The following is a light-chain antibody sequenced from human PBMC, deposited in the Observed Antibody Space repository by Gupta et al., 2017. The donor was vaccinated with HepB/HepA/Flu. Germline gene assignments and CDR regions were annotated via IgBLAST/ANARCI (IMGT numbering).Light chain of an antibody. V-gene: IGLV3-21*03. CDR3: QVWDSSDYLV. Sequence: SYVLTQPPSVSVAPGKTARITCGGNNIGSKSVHWYQQKPGQAPVLVVYDDSDRPSGIPERFAGSNAGTTATLTISRVEAGDDADDYCQVWDSSDYLVFGGGTKLTVL. CDR2: DDS. J-gene: IGLJ3*02. CDR1: NIGSKS.